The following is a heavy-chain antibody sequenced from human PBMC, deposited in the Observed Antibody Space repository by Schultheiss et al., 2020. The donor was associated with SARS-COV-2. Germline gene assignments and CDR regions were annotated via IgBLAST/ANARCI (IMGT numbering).Heavy chain of an antibody. CDR3: ARDELLWFGEPSLGVLDY. J-gene: IGHJ4*02. Sequence: GGSLRLSCAASGFTFSHYGMHWVRQAPGKGLEWVANIWYDGSDKYYADSVKGRFTISRDNSKNTLYLQMNSLRAEDTAVYYCARDELLWFGEPSLGVLDYWGQGTLVTVSS. V-gene: IGHV3-30*02. D-gene: IGHD3-10*01. CDR1: GFTFSHYG. CDR2: IWYDGSDK.